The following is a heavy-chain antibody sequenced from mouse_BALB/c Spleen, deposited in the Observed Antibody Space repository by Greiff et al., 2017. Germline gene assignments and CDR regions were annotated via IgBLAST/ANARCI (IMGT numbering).Heavy chain of an antibody. CDR3: ARWGYGNYPWFAY. CDR2: IDPANGNT. CDR1: GFNIKDTY. J-gene: IGHJ3*01. D-gene: IGHD2-10*02. V-gene: IGHV14-3*02. Sequence: EVQLQQSGAELVKPGASVKLSCTASGFNIKDTYMHWVKQRPEQGLEWIGRIDPANGNTKYDPKFQGKATITADTSSNTAYLQLSSLTSEDTAVYYCARWGYGNYPWFAYWGQGTLVTVSA.